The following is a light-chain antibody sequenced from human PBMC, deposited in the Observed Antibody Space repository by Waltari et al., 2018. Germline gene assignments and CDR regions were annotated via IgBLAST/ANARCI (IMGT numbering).Light chain of an antibody. CDR1: GSEIDIYNL. CDR3: CSYAGGTTFL. Sequence: QSALTQPASVSGSLGQSITISCTGSGSEIDIYNLVSWYQQYPGKAPKLIIYEGDERPSGVSDRFSGSKSGNTASLTISGLQADDEAKYHCCSYAGGTTFLFGGGTKVTVL. CDR2: EGD. V-gene: IGLV2-23*03. J-gene: IGLJ2*01.